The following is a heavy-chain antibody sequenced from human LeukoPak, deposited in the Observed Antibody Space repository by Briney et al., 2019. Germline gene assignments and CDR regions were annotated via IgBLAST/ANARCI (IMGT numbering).Heavy chain of an antibody. V-gene: IGHV3-23*01. J-gene: IGHJ4*02. Sequence: GGSLRLSCAASGFTFSSYAMSWVRQAPGKGLEWVSAISGSGGSTYYADSVKGRFAISRDNSKNTLYLQMNNLRAEDTAVYYCGSEPDYVDGEDWGQGTLVTVSS. D-gene: IGHD4/OR15-4a*01. CDR1: GFTFSSYA. CDR3: GSEPDYVDGED. CDR2: ISGSGGST.